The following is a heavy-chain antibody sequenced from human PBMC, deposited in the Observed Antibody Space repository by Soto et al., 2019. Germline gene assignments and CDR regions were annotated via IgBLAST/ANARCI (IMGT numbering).Heavy chain of an antibody. Sequence: GGSLRLSCAASGFTFSSYGMHWVRQAPGKGLEWVAVIWYDGSNKYYADSVKGRFTISRDNSKNTLYLQMNSLRAEDTAVYYCAKDLKGSSCVYWGQGTLVTVSS. D-gene: IGHD6-13*01. CDR1: GFTFSSYG. CDR2: IWYDGSNK. V-gene: IGHV3-33*06. CDR3: AKDLKGSSCVY. J-gene: IGHJ4*02.